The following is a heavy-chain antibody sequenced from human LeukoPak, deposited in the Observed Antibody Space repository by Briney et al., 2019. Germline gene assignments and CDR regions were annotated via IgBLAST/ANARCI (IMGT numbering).Heavy chain of an antibody. CDR3: AREDLAYCGGDCYSETSFDY. D-gene: IGHD2-21*02. V-gene: IGHV3-7*01. Sequence: PGGSLRLSCASSGFNFGAYWMSWVRQAPGKGLEWVATIKQDESEKYYVDSVKGRFTISRDNAKNSLYLQMNSLRAEDTAVYYCAREDLAYCGGDCYSETSFDYWGQGTLVTVSS. J-gene: IGHJ4*02. CDR1: GFNFGAYW. CDR2: IKQDESEK.